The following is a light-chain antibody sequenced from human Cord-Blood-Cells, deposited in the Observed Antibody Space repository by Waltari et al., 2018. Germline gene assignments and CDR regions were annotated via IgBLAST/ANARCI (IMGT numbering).Light chain of an antibody. CDR1: QSIGSS. Sequence: EIVLTQSPDFQSVTPKEKVTITCRASQSIGSSLHWYQQKPDQSPKLLIKYASPSFTGVPSRCSGSVSGTDVTLTINSLEAEDAATYYCHQSSSLPFTFGPGTKVDIK. V-gene: IGKV6-21*01. CDR3: HQSSSLPFT. CDR2: YAS. J-gene: IGKJ3*01.